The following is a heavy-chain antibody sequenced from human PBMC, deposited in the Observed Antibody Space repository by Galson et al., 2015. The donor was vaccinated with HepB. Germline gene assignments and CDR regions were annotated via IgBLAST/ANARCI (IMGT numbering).Heavy chain of an antibody. D-gene: IGHD2-2*02. Sequence: QSGAEVKKPGESLKISCKVSGYRLTELSMHWVRQAPGKGLEWMGGFDVKDDKIVYAQKFQGRVTMTEDTSTDTVYMELSSLRSEDTAVFYCATGVQEDIAVVPVAIWRGYYFDSWGQGTLLTVSS. CDR3: ATGVQEDIAVVPVAIWRGYYFDS. J-gene: IGHJ4*02. V-gene: IGHV1-24*01. CDR1: GYRLTELS. CDR2: FDVKDDKI.